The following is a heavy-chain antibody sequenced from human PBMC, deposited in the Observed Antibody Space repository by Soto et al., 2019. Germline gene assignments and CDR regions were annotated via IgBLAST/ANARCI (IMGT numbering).Heavy chain of an antibody. Sequence: QVQVVQSGAEVKKPGASVKVSCKASGYTFTSYGISWVRQAPRQGLEWMGWISAYNGNTNYAQRLQGRVTMTIDTSTSTAYMELRSLRSDDTAVYYCARDRPRLYSSGYPGLDYWGQGTLVTVSS. J-gene: IGHJ4*02. CDR3: ARDRPRLYSSGYPGLDY. D-gene: IGHD3-22*01. CDR2: ISAYNGNT. V-gene: IGHV1-18*01. CDR1: GYTFTSYG.